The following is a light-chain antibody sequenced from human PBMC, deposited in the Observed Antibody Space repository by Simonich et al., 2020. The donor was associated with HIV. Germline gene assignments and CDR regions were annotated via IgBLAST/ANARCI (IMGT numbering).Light chain of an antibody. V-gene: IGKV3-20*01. CDR1: QSVSSY. Sequence: ETVLTQSPATLSLSPGERATLSCRASQSVSSYLAWYQQKPGQAPRLLIYGTSSRATGIPDRFSGSGSGTDFTLTISRLEPEDFAVYYCQQYANSPRTFGQGTKVEIK. CDR3: QQYANSPRT. J-gene: IGKJ1*01. CDR2: GTS.